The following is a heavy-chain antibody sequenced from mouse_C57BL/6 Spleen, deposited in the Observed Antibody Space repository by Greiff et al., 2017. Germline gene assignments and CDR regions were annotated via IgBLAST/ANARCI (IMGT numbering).Heavy chain of an antibody. J-gene: IGHJ1*03. D-gene: IGHD2-4*01. CDR3: ARNYDYHWYFDV. CDR1: GYSFTDYN. V-gene: IGHV1-39*01. CDR2: INPNYGTT. Sequence: VHVKQSGPELVKPGASVKISCKASGYSFTDYNMNWVKQSNGKSLEWIGVINPNYGTTSYNQKFKGKATLTVDQSSSTAYMQLNSLTSEDSAVYYCARNYDYHWYFDVWGTGTTVTVSS.